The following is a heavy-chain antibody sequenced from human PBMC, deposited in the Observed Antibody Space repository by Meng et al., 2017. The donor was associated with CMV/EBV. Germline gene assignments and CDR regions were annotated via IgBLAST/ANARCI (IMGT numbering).Heavy chain of an antibody. Sequence: VSGGSIRSYYWSWLRQPAGKGLEWIGRIYSSGGTNYKSSLKSRVTMSVDTSRNQFSLKLSSVTAADTAVYYCARTDCSSTSCYLNYWGQGTLVTVSS. V-gene: IGHV4-4*07. CDR3: ARTDCSSTSCYLNY. J-gene: IGHJ4*02. CDR1: GGSIRSYY. CDR2: IYSSGGT. D-gene: IGHD2-2*01.